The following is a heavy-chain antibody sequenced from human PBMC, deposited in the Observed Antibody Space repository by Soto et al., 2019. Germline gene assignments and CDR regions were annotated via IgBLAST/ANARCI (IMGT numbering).Heavy chain of an antibody. Sequence: ASVKVSCKASGYTFSDYYIHWLRQAPGQGLEWMGWINPDNGGIKYAQKFQGRVTMTRDTSISTAYMDLSRLRSDDTAVYYCARSNYYDSSGYTVGPWNWGQGTTVTVSS. V-gene: IGHV1-2*02. CDR1: GYTFSDYY. CDR3: ARSNYYDSSGYTVGPWN. J-gene: IGHJ4*02. CDR2: INPDNGGI. D-gene: IGHD3-22*01.